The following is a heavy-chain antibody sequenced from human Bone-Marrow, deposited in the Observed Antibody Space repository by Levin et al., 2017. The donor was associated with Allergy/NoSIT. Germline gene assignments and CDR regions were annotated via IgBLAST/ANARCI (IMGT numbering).Heavy chain of an antibody. J-gene: IGHJ4*02. CDR1: GFTFSSYA. Sequence: GESLKISCAASGFTFSSYAMSWVRQAPGKGLEWVSAISGSGGSTYYADSVKGRFTISRDNSKNTLYLQMNSLRAEDTAVYYCAKTTGGYYYDSRTYYFDYWGQGTLVTVSS. V-gene: IGHV3-23*01. CDR3: AKTTGGYYYDSRTYYFDY. CDR2: ISGSGGST. D-gene: IGHD3-22*01.